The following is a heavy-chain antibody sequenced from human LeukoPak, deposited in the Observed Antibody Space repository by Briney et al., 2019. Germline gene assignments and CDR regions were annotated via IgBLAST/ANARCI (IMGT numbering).Heavy chain of an antibody. Sequence: GGSLRLSCAASGFTFSSYAMSWLRQAPGKGLEWVSAISGSGGSTYYADSVKGRLTISRDNSKNTLYLQMNSLRAEDTAVYYCAKELADGSGSYCWGQGTLVTVSS. D-gene: IGHD3-10*01. V-gene: IGHV3-23*01. CDR2: ISGSGGST. CDR1: GFTFSSYA. CDR3: AKELADGSGSYC. J-gene: IGHJ4*02.